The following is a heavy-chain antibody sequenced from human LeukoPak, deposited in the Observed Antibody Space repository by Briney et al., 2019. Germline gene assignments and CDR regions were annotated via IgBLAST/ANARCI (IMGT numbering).Heavy chain of an antibody. J-gene: IGHJ4*02. CDR2: ISWNSGSI. D-gene: IGHD6-13*01. CDR1: GFTFDDYA. CDR3: AKGPGGSWRFDY. V-gene: IGHV3-9*01. Sequence: GGSLRLSCAASGFTFDDYAMHWVRQAPGKGLDWVSGISWNSGSIGYADSVKGRFTISRDNAKNSLYLQMNSLRAEDTALYYCAKGPGGSWRFDYWGQGTLVTVSS.